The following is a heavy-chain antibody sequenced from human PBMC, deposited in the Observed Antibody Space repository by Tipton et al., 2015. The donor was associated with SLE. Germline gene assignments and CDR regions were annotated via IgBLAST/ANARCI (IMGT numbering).Heavy chain of an antibody. D-gene: IGHD3-22*01. CDR3: ARVGHGFDDSGYNSHYYYYMDV. CDR1: GGSFSGYY. V-gene: IGHV4-59*01. J-gene: IGHJ6*03. CDR2: VYSSGFS. Sequence: TLSLTCAVYGGSFSGYYWTWIRQPPGKGLEWVGYVYSSGFSDYNPSLRSRVTISLDTSKNQFSLRLSSATAADTAVYYCARVGHGFDDSGYNSHYYYYMDVWGKGTTVTVSS.